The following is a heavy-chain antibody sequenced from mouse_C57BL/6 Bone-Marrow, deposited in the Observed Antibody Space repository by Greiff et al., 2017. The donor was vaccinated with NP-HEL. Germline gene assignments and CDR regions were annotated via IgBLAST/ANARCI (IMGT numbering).Heavy chain of an antibody. CDR1: GYTFTSYG. V-gene: IGHV1-81*01. CDR3: ARGPPYYSNPVSDAMDY. Sequence: VKLVESGAELARPGASVKLSCKASGYTFTSYGISWVKQRTGQGLEWIGEIYPRSGNTYYNEKFKGKATLTADKSSSTAYMELRSLTSEDSAVYFCARGPPYYSNPVSDAMDYWGQGTSVTVSS. CDR2: IYPRSGNT. D-gene: IGHD2-5*01. J-gene: IGHJ4*01.